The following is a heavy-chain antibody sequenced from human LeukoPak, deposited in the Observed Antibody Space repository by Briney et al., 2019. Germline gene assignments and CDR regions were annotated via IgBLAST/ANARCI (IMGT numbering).Heavy chain of an antibody. V-gene: IGHV1-69*13. J-gene: IGHJ1*01. CDR3: AREDAYYDSSGYYGTAEYFQH. D-gene: IGHD3-22*01. CDR1: GGTFSSYA. CDR2: IIPIFGTA. Sequence: ASVKVSCKASGGTFSSYAISWVRQAPGQGLEWMGGIIPIFGTANYAQKFQGRVTITADESTSTAYMELSSLRSEDTAVYYCAREDAYYDSSGYYGTAEYFQHWGQGTLVTVSS.